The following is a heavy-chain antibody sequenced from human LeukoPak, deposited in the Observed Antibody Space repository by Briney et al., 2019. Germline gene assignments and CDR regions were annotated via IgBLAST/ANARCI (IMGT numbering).Heavy chain of an antibody. D-gene: IGHD3-16*01. Sequence: GGSLRLSCAASGFTFSSYWMSWVRQAPGKGLEWVSVIWSGGSTYYADSVKGRFTISRDNSKNTVYLQMNSLRAEDAAVYYCAKDATIQGEYFDYWGQGTLVTVSS. V-gene: IGHV3-53*01. CDR2: IWSGGST. J-gene: IGHJ4*02. CDR1: GFTFSSYW. CDR3: AKDATIQGEYFDY.